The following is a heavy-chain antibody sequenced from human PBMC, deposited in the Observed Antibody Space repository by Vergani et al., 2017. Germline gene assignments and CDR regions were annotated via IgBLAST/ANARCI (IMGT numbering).Heavy chain of an antibody. CDR3: ARDLRALNYDSSGRNPSRLRI. CDR2: ISSSGSTI. V-gene: IGHV3-11*01. J-gene: IGHJ3*02. CDR1: GFTFSDYY. Sequence: QVQLVESGGGLVKPGGSLRLSCAASGFTFSDYYMSWIRQAPGKGLEWVSYISSSGSTIYYADSVKGRFTISRDNAKNSLYLQMNSLRAEDTAVYYCARDLRALNYDSSGRNPSRLRIWGQGTMVTVSS. D-gene: IGHD3-22*01.